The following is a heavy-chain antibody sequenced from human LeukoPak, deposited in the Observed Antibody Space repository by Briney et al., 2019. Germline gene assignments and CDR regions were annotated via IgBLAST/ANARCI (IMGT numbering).Heavy chain of an antibody. J-gene: IGHJ3*02. CDR2: IKQDGGEK. D-gene: IGHD2-8*01. V-gene: IGHV3-7*04. CDR3: ATEKGVSDI. CDR1: GFTFSSHW. Sequence: GGSLRLSCAASGFTFSSHWMSWVRQAPGKGLEWVASIKQDGGEKYYVDSVKGRFTISRDNAKNSLYLQMNSLRAEDTAVYYCATEKGVSDIWGQGTMVTVSS.